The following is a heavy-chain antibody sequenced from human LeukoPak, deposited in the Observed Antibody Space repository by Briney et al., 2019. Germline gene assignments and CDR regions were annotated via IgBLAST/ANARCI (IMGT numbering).Heavy chain of an antibody. CDR1: GFTFSTYW. D-gene: IGHD2-15*01. V-gene: IGHV3-7*05. CDR2: INQDGSEK. CDR3: ARMTGGLWDY. J-gene: IGHJ4*02. Sequence: QTGGSLRLSCAASGFTFSTYWMSWLRQAPGKGLEWVANINQDGSEKYYVDSVEGRFTISRDNAKNSLYLQLNSLRAEDTAVYYCARMTGGLWDYWGQGTLVTVSS.